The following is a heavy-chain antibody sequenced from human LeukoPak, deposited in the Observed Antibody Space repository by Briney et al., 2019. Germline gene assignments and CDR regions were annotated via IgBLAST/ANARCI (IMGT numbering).Heavy chain of an antibody. CDR2: IYTSGST. CDR3: ARDRGGIAVAPNWFDP. Sequence: PSETLSLTCTVSGGSISSYYWSWIRQPAGKGLEWIGRIYTSGSTNYNPSLKSRVTMSVDTSKNQFSLKLSSVTAADTAVYYCARDRGGIAVAPNWFDPWGQGTLVTVSS. CDR1: GGSISSYY. D-gene: IGHD6-19*01. J-gene: IGHJ5*02. V-gene: IGHV4-4*07.